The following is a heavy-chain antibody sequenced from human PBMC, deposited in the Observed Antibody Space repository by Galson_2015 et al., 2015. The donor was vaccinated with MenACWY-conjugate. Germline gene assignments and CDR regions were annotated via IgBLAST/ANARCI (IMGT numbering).Heavy chain of an antibody. V-gene: IGHV3-74*01. CDR1: GFIFNTYW. CDR3: AKSRGASFYFDS. CDR2: INPGGSST. Sequence: SLRLSCAASGFIFNTYWMHWVRQAPGKGLVWVSRINPGGSSTTYADSVKVRFTISRDNAKNTLYLQMSSLRPEDTAVFYCAKSRGASFYFDSWGQGTLVTVSS. J-gene: IGHJ4*02. D-gene: IGHD1-26*01.